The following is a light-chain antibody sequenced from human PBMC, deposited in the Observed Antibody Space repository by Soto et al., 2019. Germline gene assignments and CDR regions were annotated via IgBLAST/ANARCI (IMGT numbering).Light chain of an antibody. CDR1: QIVSSN. J-gene: IGKJ5*01. V-gene: IGKV3-11*01. Sequence: EIVMTQSPATLSVSPGERATVSCRAGQIVSSNLAWYQQKPGQAPRLLIYVASNRATGIPARFSGSGSGTDFTLTISSLEPEDFAVYYCQQRSNWPITFGQGTRLEIK. CDR2: VAS. CDR3: QQRSNWPIT.